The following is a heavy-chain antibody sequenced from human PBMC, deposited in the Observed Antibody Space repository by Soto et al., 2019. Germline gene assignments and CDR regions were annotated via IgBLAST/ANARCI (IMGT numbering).Heavy chain of an antibody. J-gene: IGHJ4*02. Sequence: EVHLVETGGGLMQPGGSMRLSCAASGFIVSNKHMGWVRQAPGKGLESVSILYTDDRTYYADSVKGRFTISRDNSKNTVPLQMNGLRDEDTAMYYCVGAAPGDWGQGTPVTVSS. CDR2: LYTDDRT. CDR1: GFIVSNKH. CDR3: VGAAPGD. V-gene: IGHV3-53*05. D-gene: IGHD3-16*01.